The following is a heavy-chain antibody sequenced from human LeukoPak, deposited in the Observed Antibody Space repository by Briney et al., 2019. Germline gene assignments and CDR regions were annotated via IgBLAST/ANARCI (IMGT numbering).Heavy chain of an antibody. CDR1: GFNFSRNG. CDR2: ISPDGSSQ. J-gene: IGHJ4*02. CDR3: AKDRSSSWSFDY. D-gene: IGHD6-13*01. V-gene: IGHV3-30*18. Sequence: PGRSLRLSCAASGFNFSRNGMHWVRQAPGKGLEWVSVISPDGSSQDYADSVKGRFTISRDNSENTLYLQMNGLRAEDTAVYYCAKDRSSSWSFDYWGQGTLVTVSS.